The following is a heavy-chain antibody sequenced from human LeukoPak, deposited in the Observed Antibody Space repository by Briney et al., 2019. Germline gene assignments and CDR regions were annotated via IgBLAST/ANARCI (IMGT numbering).Heavy chain of an antibody. V-gene: IGHV1-2*02. Sequence: ASVKVSCKASGYTFTGYYMHWVRQAPGQGLEWMGWMNPNSGGTNYVQKFQGRVTMTRDTSISTANMELSRLTSDDTAVYYCARGNNYYSGDYYSWFDPWGQGTLVIVSS. CDR3: ARGNNYYSGDYYSWFDP. J-gene: IGHJ5*02. CDR1: GYTFTGYY. CDR2: MNPNSGGT. D-gene: IGHD3-22*01.